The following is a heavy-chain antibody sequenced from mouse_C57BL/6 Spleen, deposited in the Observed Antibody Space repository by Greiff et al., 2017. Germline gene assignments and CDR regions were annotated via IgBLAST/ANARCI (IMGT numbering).Heavy chain of an antibody. CDR2: IDPETGGT. CDR1: GYTFTDYE. D-gene: IGHD2-5*01. J-gene: IGHJ3*01. V-gene: IGHV1-15*01. Sequence: QVQLKESGAELVRPGASVTLSCKASGYTFTDYEMHWVKQTPVHGLEWIGAIDPETGGTAYNQKFKGKAILTADKSSSTAYMELRSLTSEDSAVYYCTDSSNYLFAYWGQGTLVTVSA. CDR3: TDSSNYLFAY.